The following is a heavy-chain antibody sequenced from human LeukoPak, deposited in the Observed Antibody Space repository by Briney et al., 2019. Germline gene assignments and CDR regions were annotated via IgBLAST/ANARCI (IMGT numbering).Heavy chain of an antibody. D-gene: IGHD5-18*01. V-gene: IGHV3-7*01. CDR2: IKQDGNEK. J-gene: IGHJ4*02. CDR1: RFTFSSYW. Sequence: GGSLRLSCAASRFTFSSYWMSWVRQAPGKGLEWVANIKQDGNEKYYVDSVKGRFTISRDNAKKSLYLQMNSLRAEDTAVYYCARHLSGVTGYTYGRGIDYWGQGTLVTVSS. CDR3: ARHLSGVTGYTYGRGIDY.